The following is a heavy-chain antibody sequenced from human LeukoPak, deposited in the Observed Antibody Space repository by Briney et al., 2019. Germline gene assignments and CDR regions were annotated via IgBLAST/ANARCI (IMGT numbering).Heavy chain of an antibody. CDR2: ISSNGGST. Sequence: PGGSLRLSCAASGFTFSSYAMHWVRQAPGEGLEYVSAISSNGGSTYYANSVKGRFTISRDNSKNTLYLQMGSLRAEDMAVYYCARRPYYYYYMDVWGKGTTVTVSS. CDR3: ARRPYYYYYMDV. J-gene: IGHJ6*03. V-gene: IGHV3-64*01. CDR1: GFTFSSYA.